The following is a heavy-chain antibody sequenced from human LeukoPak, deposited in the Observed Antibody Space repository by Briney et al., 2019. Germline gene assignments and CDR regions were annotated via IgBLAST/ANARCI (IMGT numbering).Heavy chain of an antibody. D-gene: IGHD5-18*01. V-gene: IGHV1-24*01. Sequence: ASVKVSCKVSGYTLTELSMHWVRQAPGKGLEWMGGFDPEDGETIYAQKFQGRVTMTEDTSTDTAYMELSSLRSEDTAVYYCATLVDTAMVSDYWGQGTLVTVSS. CDR3: ATLVDTAMVSDY. CDR2: FDPEDGET. CDR1: GYTLTELS. J-gene: IGHJ4*02.